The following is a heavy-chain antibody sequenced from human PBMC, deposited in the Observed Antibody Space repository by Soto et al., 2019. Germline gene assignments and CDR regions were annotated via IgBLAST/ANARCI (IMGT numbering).Heavy chain of an antibody. CDR1: GFTFSSSG. Sequence: QVQLVESGGGVVQPGRSLRLSCAASGFTFSSSGMHWVRQAPGKGLEWVALIWYDGSNHYYADSVKGRFSISRDNSKNTVYLQMNSLRAEDTAVYDFARAGYGYNWGRFDWGQGTLVTVSS. D-gene: IGHD5-12*01. J-gene: IGHJ4*02. V-gene: IGHV3-33*01. CDR3: ARAGYGYNWGRFD. CDR2: IWYDGSNH.